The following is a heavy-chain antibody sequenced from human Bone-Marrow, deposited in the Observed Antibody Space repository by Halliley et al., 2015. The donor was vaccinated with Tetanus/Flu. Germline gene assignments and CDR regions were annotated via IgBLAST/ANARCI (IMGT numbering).Heavy chain of an antibody. CDR3: ATLLDYSETRPS. D-gene: IGHD3-3*01. CDR1: GGSFSDYA. V-gene: IGHV1-69*18. CDR2: IFPIFGTV. Sequence: QLVQSGADMKKPGSSVKISCKSSGGSFSDYAVSWVRQAPGQGLEWMGNIFPIFGTVTYAQQFQGRVSITADDSTTTAYMELSSLSSGDTAVYYCATLLDYSETRPSWGQGTLVTVSS. J-gene: IGHJ5*02.